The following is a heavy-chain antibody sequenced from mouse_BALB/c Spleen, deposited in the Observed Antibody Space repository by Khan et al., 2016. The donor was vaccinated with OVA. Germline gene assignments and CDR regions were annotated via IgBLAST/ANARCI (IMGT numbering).Heavy chain of an antibody. D-gene: IGHD2-14*01. CDR2: IWGGGGT. CDR1: GFSLSRYN. Sequence: QVRLQQSGPGLVAPSQSLSITCTVSGFSLSRYNIHWVRQPPGKGLEWLGMIWGGGGTDYNSTLKSRLSIRKDNSKSQVLLKMNSLQTDDTAMYYCARDYYWYDGYYAMDYWGQGTSVTVSS. CDR3: ARDYYWYDGYYAMDY. J-gene: IGHJ4*01. V-gene: IGHV2-6-4*01.